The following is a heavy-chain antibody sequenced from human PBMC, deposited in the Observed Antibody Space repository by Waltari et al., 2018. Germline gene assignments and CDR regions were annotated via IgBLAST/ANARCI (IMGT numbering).Heavy chain of an antibody. D-gene: IGHD3-10*01. CDR1: GFTFSIYA. CDR2: IRDGIGTT. CDR3: AKAGSGVFFDS. Sequence: EVHLLESGGGLVQPGGSLRLSCAASGFTFSIYAMTWVRRAPGKGLGWVSTIRDGIGTTDYADSVKGRFTISRDNSKNILYLQMNSLRADDSAVYYCAKAGSGVFFDSWGQGTLVTVSS. J-gene: IGHJ4*02. V-gene: IGHV3-23*01.